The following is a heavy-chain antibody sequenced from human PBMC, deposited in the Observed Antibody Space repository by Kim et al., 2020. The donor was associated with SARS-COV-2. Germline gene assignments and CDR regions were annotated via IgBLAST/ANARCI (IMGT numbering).Heavy chain of an antibody. Sequence: GGSLRLSCSASGFTFSSYAMHWVRQAPGKGLEYVSAIISNGGSTYYADSVKGRFTISRDNSKNTLYLQMSSLRAEDTAVYYCVKTFAVRGVIITSYYYYYGMDVWGQGTTVTVSS. J-gene: IGHJ6*02. CDR1: GFTFSSYA. CDR2: IISNGGST. V-gene: IGHV3-64D*09. D-gene: IGHD3-10*01. CDR3: VKTFAVRGVIITSYYYYYGMDV.